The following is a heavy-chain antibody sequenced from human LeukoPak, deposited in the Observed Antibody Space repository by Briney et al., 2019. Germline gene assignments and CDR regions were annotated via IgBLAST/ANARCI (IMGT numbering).Heavy chain of an antibody. CDR2: INHSGST. Sequence: PSETLSLTCAVYGGSFSGYYWSWIRQPPGKGLEWIGEINHSGSTNYNPSLKSRVTISVDTSKNQFSLKLSSVTAADTAVYYCARLRGSSAYTNVPTRYYYYYMDVWDRGTTVTVSS. D-gene: IGHD5-12*01. CDR3: ARLRGSSAYTNVPTRYYYYYMDV. CDR1: GGSFSGYY. V-gene: IGHV4-34*01. J-gene: IGHJ6*03.